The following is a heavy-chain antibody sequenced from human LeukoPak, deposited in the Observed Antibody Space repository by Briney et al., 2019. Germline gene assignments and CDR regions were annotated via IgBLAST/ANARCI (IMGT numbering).Heavy chain of an antibody. CDR3: ARAWDFVVGAFDL. Sequence: GGSLRLSCAASGFTFSTYWMTWVRQAPGKGLEWVSAISGSGGSTYYADSVKGRFTISRDDSKNTLYLQMSSLRGEDTAIYYCARAWDFVVGAFDLWGQGTMVTVSS. CDR1: GFTFSTYW. J-gene: IGHJ3*01. V-gene: IGHV3-23*01. CDR2: ISGSGGST. D-gene: IGHD2-2*01.